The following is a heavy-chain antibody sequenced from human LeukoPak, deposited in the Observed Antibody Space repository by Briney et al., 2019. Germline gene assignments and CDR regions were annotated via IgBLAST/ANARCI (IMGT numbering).Heavy chain of an antibody. Sequence: SETLSLTCTVSGGSISSSSYYWGWIRQPPGKGLEWIVSIYYSGGTYYNPSLKSRVTISVDTSKNQFSLKLSSVTAADTAVYYCARVHSGSYFSGFFDYWGQGTLVTVSS. J-gene: IGHJ4*02. D-gene: IGHD1-26*01. CDR2: IYYSGGT. V-gene: IGHV4-39*07. CDR3: ARVHSGSYFSGFFDY. CDR1: GGSISSSSYY.